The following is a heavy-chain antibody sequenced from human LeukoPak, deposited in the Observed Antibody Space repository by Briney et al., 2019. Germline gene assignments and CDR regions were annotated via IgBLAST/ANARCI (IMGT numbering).Heavy chain of an antibody. Sequence: PSETLSLTCTVSGGSISSYYWSWIRQPPGKGLEWIGYIYYSGSTYYNPSLKSRVTISVDRSKNQFSLKLSSVTAADTAVYYCARVVRYYDFWSRFDPWGQGTLVTVSS. D-gene: IGHD3-3*01. CDR3: ARVVRYYDFWSRFDP. CDR2: IYYSGST. CDR1: GGSISSYY. J-gene: IGHJ5*01. V-gene: IGHV4-59*08.